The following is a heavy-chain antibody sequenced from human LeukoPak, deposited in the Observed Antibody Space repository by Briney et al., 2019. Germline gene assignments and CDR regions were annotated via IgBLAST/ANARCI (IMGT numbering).Heavy chain of an antibody. V-gene: IGHV3-23*01. CDR3: AKDRGYSFDY. CDR2: ISGSGGST. CDR1: GFTFSSYA. Sequence: GGFLRLSCAASGFTFSSYAMSWVRQAPGKGLEWVSAISGSGGSTYYAESVKGRFTFSRDNSRNTLYLQMNSLRAEDTAVYYCAKDRGYSFDYWGQGALVTVSS. J-gene: IGHJ4*02. D-gene: IGHD5-18*01.